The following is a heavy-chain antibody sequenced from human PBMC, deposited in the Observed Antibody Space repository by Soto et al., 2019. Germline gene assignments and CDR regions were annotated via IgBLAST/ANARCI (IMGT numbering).Heavy chain of an antibody. CDR2: IYYSGST. V-gene: IGHV4-31*03. J-gene: IGHJ5*02. CDR1: GGSISSGGYY. D-gene: IGHD3-3*01. Sequence: QVQLQESGPGLVKPSQTLSLTCTVSGGSISSGGYYWSWIRQHPGKGLEWIGYIYYSGSTYYNPSLKSRVTISVDTSKNQFSLKLSSVTAADTAVYYCARDRGDQIRFLEWPAGRLYNWFDPWGQGTLVTVSS. CDR3: ARDRGDQIRFLEWPAGRLYNWFDP.